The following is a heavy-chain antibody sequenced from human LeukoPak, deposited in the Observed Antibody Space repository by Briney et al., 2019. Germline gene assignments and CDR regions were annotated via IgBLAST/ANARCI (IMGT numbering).Heavy chain of an antibody. D-gene: IGHD4-23*01. J-gene: IGHJ4*02. Sequence: SETLSLTCIVSGGSISSYYWSWIRQPPGKGLEWIGYIYYSGSTNYNPSLKSRVTISVDTSKNQFSLKLSSVTAADTAVYYCARDGSIRGYGGNQPFDYWGQGTLVTVSS. CDR1: GGSISSYY. V-gene: IGHV4-59*01. CDR3: ARDGSIRGYGGNQPFDY. CDR2: IYYSGST.